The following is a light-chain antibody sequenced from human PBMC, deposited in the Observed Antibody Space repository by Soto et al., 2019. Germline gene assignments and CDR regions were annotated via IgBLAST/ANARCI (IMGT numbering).Light chain of an antibody. CDR3: AAWDDNLSGFYV. CDR2: RNS. CDR1: ASTIGRNY. J-gene: IGLJ1*01. V-gene: IGLV1-47*01. Sequence: QSALTQSPSASGTPGQRVTISCSGSASTIGRNYVYWYQQLPGTAPKLLIYRNSQRPSGVPDRFSGSKSGTSASLAISGLRSEDEADYYCAAWDDNLSGFYVFGDGTKVT.